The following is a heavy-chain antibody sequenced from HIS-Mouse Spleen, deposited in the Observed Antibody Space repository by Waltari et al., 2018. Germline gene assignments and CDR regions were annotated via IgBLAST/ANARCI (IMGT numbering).Heavy chain of an antibody. V-gene: IGHV4-31*03. D-gene: IGHD4-17*01. CDR2: IYYSGST. Sequence: QVQLQESGPGLVKPSQTLSLTCTVSGGSISSGGYYWSWIRQHPGKGLEWIGYIYYSGSTDYNPALNSRVTISVDTSKNHFSLKLSSVTAADTAVYYCARALIETRDYGDYADAFDIWGQGTMVTVSS. J-gene: IGHJ3*02. CDR3: ARALIETRDYGDYADAFDI. CDR1: GGSISSGGYY.